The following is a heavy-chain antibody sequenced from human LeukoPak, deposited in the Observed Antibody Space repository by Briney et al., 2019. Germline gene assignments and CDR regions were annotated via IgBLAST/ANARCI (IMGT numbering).Heavy chain of an antibody. CDR1: GDSINNYY. J-gene: IGHJ4*02. Sequence: SETLSLTCTVSGDSINNYYWSWIRQPAGKGLEWIGRINTSGSTNCNPSLKSRVTMSVDTSKNQFSLKLTSVTAADTAVYYCARQFDYWGQGTLVTVSS. CDR2: INTSGST. V-gene: IGHV4-4*07. CDR3: ARQFDY.